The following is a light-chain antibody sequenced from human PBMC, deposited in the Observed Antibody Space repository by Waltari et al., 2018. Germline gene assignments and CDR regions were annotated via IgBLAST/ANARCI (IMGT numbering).Light chain of an antibody. V-gene: IGLV1-40*01. CDR3: QSYDSSLSGVI. Sequence: QPVLTQPPSASAPPGQRLTISCTGTSPNIGAGYDVHWNLQPPGTAPKLLIHGNNNRPSGVPDRFSAAKSDTSASLAITGLQAEDGADYYCQSYDSSLSGVIIGGGTKLTVL. CDR1: SPNIGAGYD. CDR2: GNN. J-gene: IGLJ2*01.